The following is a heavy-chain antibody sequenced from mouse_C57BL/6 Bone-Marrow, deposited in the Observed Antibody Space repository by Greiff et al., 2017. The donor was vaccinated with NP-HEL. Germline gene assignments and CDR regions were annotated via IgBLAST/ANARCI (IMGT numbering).Heavy chain of an antibody. CDR1: GYTFTSYW. J-gene: IGHJ4*01. Sequence: QVQLQQPGAELVKPGASVKLSCKASGYTFTSYWMQWVKQRPGQGLEWIGEIDPSDSYTNYNQKFKGKATLTVDTSSSTAYMQLSSLTSEDSAVSYCARLRFYAMDYWGQGTSVTVSS. V-gene: IGHV1-50*01. CDR2: IDPSDSYT. CDR3: ARLRFYAMDY.